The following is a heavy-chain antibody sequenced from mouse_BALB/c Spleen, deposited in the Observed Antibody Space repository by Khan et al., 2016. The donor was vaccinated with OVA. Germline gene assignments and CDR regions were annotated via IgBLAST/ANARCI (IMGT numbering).Heavy chain of an antibody. D-gene: IGHD2-3*01. CDR2: ISTYSGNT. CDR1: GYTFTDYA. Sequence: QVQLKQSGPELVRPGVSVKISCKGSGYTFTDYAMYWVKQSHAESLEWIGLISTYSGNTNYNQKFKGKATMTVDKSSTTAYMELARLTSEDSAIYFRPSPAYDGYYDSWRQGNTLTVSS. V-gene: IGHV1S137*01. J-gene: IGHJ2*01. CDR3: PSPAYDGYYDS.